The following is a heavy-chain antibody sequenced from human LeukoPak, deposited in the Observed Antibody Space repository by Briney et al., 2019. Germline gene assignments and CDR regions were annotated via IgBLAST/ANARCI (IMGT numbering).Heavy chain of an antibody. V-gene: IGHV3-30*02. CDR3: AKDPGQYYYDSSGYTGRPGWFDP. CDR2: IRYDGSNK. Sequence: GGSLRLSCAASGFTFSSYGMHWVRQAPGKGLEWVAFIRYDGSNKYYADSVKGRFTISRDNSKNTLYLQTNSLRAEDTAVYYCAKDPGQYYYDSSGYTGRPGWFDPWGQGTLVTVSS. J-gene: IGHJ5*02. D-gene: IGHD3-22*01. CDR1: GFTFSSYG.